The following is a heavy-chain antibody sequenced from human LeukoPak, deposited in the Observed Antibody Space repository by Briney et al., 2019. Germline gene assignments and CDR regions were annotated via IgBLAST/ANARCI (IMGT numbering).Heavy chain of an antibody. CDR3: AKDRRDGYNGMDV. J-gene: IGHJ6*02. Sequence: GRSLRLSCATSGFTFSSYGMHWVRQAPGKGLEWVAVISYDGSNKYYADSVKGRFTISRDNSKNTLYLQMNSLRAEDTAVYYCAKDRRDGYNGMDVWGQGTTVTVSS. CDR1: GFTFSSYG. CDR2: ISYDGSNK. V-gene: IGHV3-30*18. D-gene: IGHD5-24*01.